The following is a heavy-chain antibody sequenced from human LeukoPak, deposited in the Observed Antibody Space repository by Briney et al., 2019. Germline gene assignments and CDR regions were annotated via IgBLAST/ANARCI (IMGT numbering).Heavy chain of an antibody. CDR3: AREPKWYYDSSGYYPSDY. D-gene: IGHD3-22*01. J-gene: IGHJ4*02. CDR2: ISGYNANT. V-gene: IGHV1-18*01. CDR1: GYTFTYYG. Sequence: GASVKVSCKAPGYTFTYYGISWVRQAPGQGLEWMGWISGYNANTKYAQKFQGRVTMTTDTSTGTAYMELTSLRSDDTAVYYCAREPKWYYDSSGYYPSDYWGQGTLVTVSS.